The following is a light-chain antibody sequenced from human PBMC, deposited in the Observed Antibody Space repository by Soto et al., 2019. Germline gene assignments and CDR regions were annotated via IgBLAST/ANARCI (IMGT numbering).Light chain of an antibody. CDR2: AAS. V-gene: IGKV3-20*01. CDR3: QQYDSSPPNT. CDR1: QGVSGNF. J-gene: IGKJ2*01. Sequence: EIVLTQSPDTLSLSPGERATLSCRASQGVSGNFLAWYQHRPDQAPRLLIYAASSRPTGIPDRFSGSRSGPDFTLTITRLEPEDFAVYYCQQYDSSPPNTFGQGPSLQIK.